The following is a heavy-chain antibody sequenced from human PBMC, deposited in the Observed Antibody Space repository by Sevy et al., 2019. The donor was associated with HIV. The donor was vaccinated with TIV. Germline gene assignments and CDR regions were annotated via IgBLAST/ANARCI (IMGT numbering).Heavy chain of an antibody. V-gene: IGHV3-23*01. Sequence: GGSLRLSCAASGFTFSSYAMSWVRQAPGKGLEWVSAISGSGGSTYYADSVKGRFTISRDNSKNTLYLQMNSLRAEDTAVYYCVKVYDSSGYYYGVDYWGQGTLVTVSS. D-gene: IGHD3-22*01. CDR1: GFTFSSYA. J-gene: IGHJ4*02. CDR3: VKVYDSSGYYYGVDY. CDR2: ISGSGGST.